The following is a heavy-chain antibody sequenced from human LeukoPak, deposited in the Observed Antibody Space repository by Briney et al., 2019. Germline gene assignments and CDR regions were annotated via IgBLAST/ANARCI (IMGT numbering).Heavy chain of an antibody. D-gene: IGHD5-18*01. V-gene: IGHV1-69*01. J-gene: IGHJ6*03. CDR1: GGTFSSYA. CDR3: ARDLVSGVDTGYMDV. Sequence: SVKVSCKASGGTFSSYAISWVRQAPGQGLEWMGGIIPIFGTANYAQKFQGGVTSTADESTSTAYMELSSLRSEDTAVYYCARDLVSGVDTGYMDVWGKGTTVTVSS. CDR2: IIPIFGTA.